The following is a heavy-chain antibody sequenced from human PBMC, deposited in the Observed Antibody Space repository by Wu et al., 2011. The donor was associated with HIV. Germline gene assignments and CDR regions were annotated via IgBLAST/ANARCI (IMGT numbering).Heavy chain of an antibody. V-gene: IGHV1-18*01. CDR1: GGTFNSYG. J-gene: IGHJ4*02. CDR3: ARRAPCSGGSCGVDFDY. CDR2: ISAYNGNT. Sequence: QVQLVQSGAEVKKPGSSVKVSCKASGGTFNSYGISWVRQAPGQGLEWMGWISAYNGNTDYAQKLQGRVTMTTDTSTSTAYMELRSLRSDDTAVYYCARRAPCSGGSCGVDFDYWGQGTLVTVSS. D-gene: IGHD2-15*01.